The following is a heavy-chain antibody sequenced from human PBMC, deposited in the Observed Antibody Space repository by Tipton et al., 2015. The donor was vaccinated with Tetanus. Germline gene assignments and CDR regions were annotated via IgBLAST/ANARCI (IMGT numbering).Heavy chain of an antibody. Sequence: TLSLTCSVSGGSLRSGDHYWSWIRQPPGKGLEWLAYISSSGSTNSNYSLKSRITMSRDTSKNQFSLNLNSVTAADTAVYYCARAGSDYGDKENGFDIWGQGTSVTVSS. CDR1: GGSLRSGDHY. CDR3: ARAGSDYGDKENGFDI. J-gene: IGHJ3*02. D-gene: IGHD4-17*01. V-gene: IGHV4-61*08. CDR2: ISSSGST.